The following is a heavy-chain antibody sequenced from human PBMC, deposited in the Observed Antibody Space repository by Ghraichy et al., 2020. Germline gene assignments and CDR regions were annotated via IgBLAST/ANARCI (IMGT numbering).Heavy chain of an antibody. CDR3: ARDLCYFDNGGYYASDC. D-gene: IGHD3-22*01. V-gene: IGHV3-7*01. CDR2: IKQDGSAR. J-gene: IGHJ4*02. CDR1: GLTFSNYW. Sequence: GGSLRLSCVVSGLTFSNYWMTWVRQSPGKGLEWVGNIKQDGSARYYVDSVEGRFTISRDNAKNSLYLQMNRLRDEDTAVYYCARDLCYFDNGGYYASDCWGQGTLVTVSS.